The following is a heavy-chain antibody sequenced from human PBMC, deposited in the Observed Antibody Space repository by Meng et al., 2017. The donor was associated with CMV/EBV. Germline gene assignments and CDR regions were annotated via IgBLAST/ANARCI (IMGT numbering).Heavy chain of an antibody. CDR3: ARGSWGDWGSFYYYGMDV. Sequence: SVKVSCKASGGTFSSYTISWVRQAPGQGLEWMGGIIPILGIANYAQKFQGRVTITADKSTSTAYMELSSLRSEDTAVYYCARGSWGDWGSFYYYGMDVWGQGTTVTVSS. J-gene: IGHJ6*02. CDR2: IIPILGIA. D-gene: IGHD7-27*01. CDR1: GGTFSSYT. V-gene: IGHV1-69*10.